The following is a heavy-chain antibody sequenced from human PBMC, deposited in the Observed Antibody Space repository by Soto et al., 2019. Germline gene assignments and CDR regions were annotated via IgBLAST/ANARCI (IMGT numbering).Heavy chain of an antibody. V-gene: IGHV3-30-3*01. CDR1: GFSFSNYA. D-gene: IGHD2-15*01. J-gene: IGHJ5*02. CDR3: ARSGYCSGGTCYWVGWFDP. CDR2: ISYDGIIT. Sequence: QAQLVESGGGVVQPGRSLRLSCAASGFSFSNYAMHWVRQAPGKGLEWVAVISYDGIITYYADSVKGRFTISRDNSKNTMYLQINSLRAEDTAVYYCARSGYCSGGTCYWVGWFDPWGQGTLVTVSS.